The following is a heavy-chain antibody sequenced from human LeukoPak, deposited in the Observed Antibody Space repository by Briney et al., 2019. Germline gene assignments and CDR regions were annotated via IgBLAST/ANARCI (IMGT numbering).Heavy chain of an antibody. V-gene: IGHV4-59*01. J-gene: IGHJ4*02. CDR1: GGSISSYY. Sequence: SETLSLTCTVSGGSISSYYWSWIRQPPGKGLEWIGYIHYSGSANYHPSLKSRVTISVDTSKSRFSLRLSSVTAADTAVYYCARVTGYMVEDYFDYWGQGTLVTVSS. CDR3: ARVTGYMVEDYFDY. D-gene: IGHD6-13*01. CDR2: IHYSGSA.